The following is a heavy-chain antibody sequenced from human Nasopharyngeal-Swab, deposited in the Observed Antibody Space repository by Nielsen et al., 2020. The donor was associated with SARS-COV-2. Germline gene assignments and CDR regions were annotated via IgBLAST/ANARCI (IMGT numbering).Heavy chain of an antibody. D-gene: IGHD2-15*01. Sequence: VRQAPGKGLEWVSVIYSGGSTYYADSVKGRFTISRDNSKNTLYLQMNSLRAEDTAVYHCAIEKVVVVAAGGWYYGMDVWGQGTTVTVSS. CDR3: AIEKVVVVAAGGWYYGMDV. J-gene: IGHJ6*02. CDR2: IYSGGST. V-gene: IGHV3-53*01.